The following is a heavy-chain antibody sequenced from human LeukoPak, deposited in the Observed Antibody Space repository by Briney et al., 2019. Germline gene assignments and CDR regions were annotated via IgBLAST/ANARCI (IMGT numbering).Heavy chain of an antibody. CDR3: ARTPAESIAAAGSHFDY. Sequence: SETLSLTCAVYIDSFTNYYWNWIRQTPGKGLEWIGEVNDSGGTNINPSLRSRVILSVDTSKNQFSLKLSSVTAADTAVYYCARTPAESIAAAGSHFDYWGQGTLVTVSS. CDR1: IDSFTNYY. J-gene: IGHJ4*02. D-gene: IGHD6-13*01. V-gene: IGHV4-34*01. CDR2: VNDSGGT.